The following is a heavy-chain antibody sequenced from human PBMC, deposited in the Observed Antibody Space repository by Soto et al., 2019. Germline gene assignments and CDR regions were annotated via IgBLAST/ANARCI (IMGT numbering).Heavy chain of an antibody. CDR3: ARGTMVRGTLDPGISGPLDY. CDR2: LGAGGDT. J-gene: IGHJ4*02. D-gene: IGHD3-10*01. CDR1: GFTVSSYD. Sequence: EVQLVGSGGGLVQPGGSLRLACAASGFTVSSYDMHWVRHVTGKGLEWVSTLGAGGDTYFPDSVKGRFTISRDHAKNSLYLQMNNLGAGDTAVYYCARGTMVRGTLDPGISGPLDYWGQGTLVAVSS. V-gene: IGHV3-13*01.